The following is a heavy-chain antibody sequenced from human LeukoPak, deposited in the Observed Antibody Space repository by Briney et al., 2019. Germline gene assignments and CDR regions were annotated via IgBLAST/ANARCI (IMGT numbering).Heavy chain of an antibody. CDR1: GFTFSSYE. Sequence: GGSLRLSCAASGFTFSSYEMNWVRQAPGKGLEWVSYISSSGSTIYYADSVKGRFTISRDNAKNSLYLQMNSLKTEDTAVYYCTRKTAAAGRGIFDYWGQGTLVTVSS. CDR2: ISSSGSTI. V-gene: IGHV3-48*03. D-gene: IGHD6-13*01. CDR3: TRKTAAAGRGIFDY. J-gene: IGHJ4*02.